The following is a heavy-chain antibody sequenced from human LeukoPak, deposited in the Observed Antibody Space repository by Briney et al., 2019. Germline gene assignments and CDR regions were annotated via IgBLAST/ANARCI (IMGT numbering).Heavy chain of an antibody. J-gene: IGHJ4*02. CDR2: INAVNGNT. CDR1: GYTFINYV. CDR3: ARGPRAAADDY. V-gene: IGHV1-3*01. D-gene: IGHD6-13*01. Sequence: ASVKVSCKASGYTFINYVINWGRQAPGQRPEWMGWINAVNGNTKYSQKFQGRVTITRDTSASTAYMELTSLTSADTAVYYCARGPRAAADDYWGQGTLVTVSS.